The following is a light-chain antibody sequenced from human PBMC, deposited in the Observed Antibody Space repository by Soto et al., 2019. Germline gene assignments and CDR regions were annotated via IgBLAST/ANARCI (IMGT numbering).Light chain of an antibody. V-gene: IGKV1-39*01. Sequence: QLTQAPSLLSASVGDRVTITCRASPSIGSYLNWYQHKPGEAPKLLIFAADTLKSGVPSRFSGSGFNKEFPLTVTSLQPKDFATYYCQQNYDVPYTFGLGTRVEIK. CDR2: AAD. CDR3: QQNYDVPYT. J-gene: IGKJ2*01. CDR1: PSIGSY.